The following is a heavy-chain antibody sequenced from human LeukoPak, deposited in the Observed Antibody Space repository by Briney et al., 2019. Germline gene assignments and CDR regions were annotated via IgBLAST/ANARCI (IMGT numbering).Heavy chain of an antibody. CDR1: GGSISSYY. V-gene: IGHV4-59*01. CDR3: ARIERDGSGKPPYYYYYMDV. J-gene: IGHJ6*03. D-gene: IGHD3-10*01. Sequence: PSETLSLTCTVSGGSISSYYWSWIRQPPGKGLEWIGYISYSGYTNYNPPLQSRVTISLDRSKNQFSVKLTSVTAADTAVYCARIERDGSGKPPYYYYYMDVWGKGTTVTVSS. CDR2: ISYSGYT.